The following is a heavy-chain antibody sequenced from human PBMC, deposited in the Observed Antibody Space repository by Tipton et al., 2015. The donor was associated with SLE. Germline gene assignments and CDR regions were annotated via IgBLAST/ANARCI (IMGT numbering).Heavy chain of an antibody. J-gene: IGHJ4*02. CDR1: GGSISSYY. D-gene: IGHD6-19*01. V-gene: IGHV4-4*08. Sequence: TLSLTCTVSGGSISSYYWSWIRQPPGKGLEWIGYIYTSGSTNYNPSLKSRVTISVDTSKNQFSLKLSSVTAADTAVYYCARLAVAGMWCYFDFWGQGAPVTVSS. CDR2: IYTSGST. CDR3: ARLAVAGMWCYFDF.